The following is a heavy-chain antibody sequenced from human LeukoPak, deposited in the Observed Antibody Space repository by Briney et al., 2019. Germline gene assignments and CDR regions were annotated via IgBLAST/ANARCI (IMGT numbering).Heavy chain of an antibody. Sequence: PGGSLRLSCAASGFTFSSFTMNWVRQAPGKGLEWLSGISGSGNGTYYADSVKGRFTISRDNSKNMVYLQMNSLTVEDAATYYCARRTMSAFDPWGQGTLLIVSS. CDR2: ISGSGNGT. J-gene: IGHJ5*02. CDR3: ARRTMSAFDP. V-gene: IGHV3-23*01. CDR1: GFTFSSFT.